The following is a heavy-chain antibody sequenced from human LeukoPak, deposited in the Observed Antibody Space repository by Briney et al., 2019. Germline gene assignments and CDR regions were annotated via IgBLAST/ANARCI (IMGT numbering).Heavy chain of an antibody. J-gene: IGHJ3*02. V-gene: IGHV3-21*01. CDR1: GFTFSSYS. D-gene: IGHD3-22*01. CDR2: IRSSSSYI. Sequence: GGSLRLSCAASGFTFSSYSRNWVRQAPGKGLEWVSSIRSSSSYIYYADSVKGRFTISRDNAKKSLYLQMNSLRGEDTAVYYCARVWGSSGDYSHEAFDIWGQGTIVTVSS. CDR3: ARVWGSSGDYSHEAFDI.